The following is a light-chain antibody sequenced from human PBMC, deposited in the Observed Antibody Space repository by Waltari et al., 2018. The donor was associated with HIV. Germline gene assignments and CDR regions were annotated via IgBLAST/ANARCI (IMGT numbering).Light chain of an antibody. V-gene: IGLV1-51*02. CDR3: GTWDSSLSSYV. J-gene: IGLJ1*01. Sequence: QSVLTQPPTVSAAPGQKVTISCSGSSSNIGNNYGSWYQQPPGTAPQLLIYENNKRPSAIPDRFSGSKSGTSATLGITGLQTGDEADYYCGTWDSSLSSYVFGTGTKVTVL. CDR2: ENN. CDR1: SSNIGNNY.